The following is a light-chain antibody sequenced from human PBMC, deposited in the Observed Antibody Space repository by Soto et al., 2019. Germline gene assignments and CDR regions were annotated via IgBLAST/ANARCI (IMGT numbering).Light chain of an antibody. Sequence: QAVLTQPPSASGSPGQSVTISCAGTYSDIGDYNYVSWYQQHPGKVPKLIISEGSKLPSGVPDRFSGSKSGYTASLTVSDLQPADEAVYYCRSYSGTNSNVIFGGGTKLTVL. CDR2: EGS. V-gene: IGLV2-8*01. J-gene: IGLJ2*01. CDR3: RSYSGTNSNVI. CDR1: YSDIGDYNY.